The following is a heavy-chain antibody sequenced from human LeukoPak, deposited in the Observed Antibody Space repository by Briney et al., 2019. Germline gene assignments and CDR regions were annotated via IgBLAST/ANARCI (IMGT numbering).Heavy chain of an antibody. CDR2: IYYSGST. J-gene: IGHJ5*02. V-gene: IGHV4-31*03. Sequence: NPSETLSLTCTVSGGSISSGGYYWSWIRQHPGKGLEWIGYIYYSGSTYYNPSLKSRVTISVDTSKNQFSLKLSSVTAADTAVYYCASSNYDFWSGYNDWFDPWGQGTLVTVSS. D-gene: IGHD3-3*01. CDR3: ASSNYDFWSGYNDWFDP. CDR1: GGSISSGGYY.